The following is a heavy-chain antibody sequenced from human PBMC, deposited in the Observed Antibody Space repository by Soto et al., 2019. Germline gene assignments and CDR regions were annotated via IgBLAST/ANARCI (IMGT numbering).Heavy chain of an antibody. J-gene: IGHJ1*01. D-gene: IGHD3-10*01. Sequence: PSETLSLTCAVSCGSISSSNWWSWVRQPPGKGLEWIGEIYHSGSTNYNPSLKSRVTISVDKSKNQFSLKLSSVTAADTAVYYCARDGDKWFGELLQAEYFQHWGQGTLVTVSS. CDR2: IYHSGST. CDR3: ARDGDKWFGELLQAEYFQH. V-gene: IGHV4-4*02. CDR1: CGSISSSNW.